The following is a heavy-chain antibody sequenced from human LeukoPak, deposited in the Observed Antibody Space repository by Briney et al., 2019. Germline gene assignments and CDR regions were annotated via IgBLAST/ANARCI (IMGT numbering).Heavy chain of an antibody. V-gene: IGHV3-66*01. J-gene: IGHJ4*02. CDR2: IYAGGGT. CDR3: ARASFWFDYTGYYFDY. Sequence: GGSLRLSCAASGFTISSYYMSWVRQAPGKGLEWVSVIYAGGGTYYADSVKGRFTISRDNSKNTLSLQMNSLRAEDTAVYYRARASFWFDYTGYYFDYWGQGTLVPVSS. CDR1: GFTISSYY. D-gene: IGHD3-16*01.